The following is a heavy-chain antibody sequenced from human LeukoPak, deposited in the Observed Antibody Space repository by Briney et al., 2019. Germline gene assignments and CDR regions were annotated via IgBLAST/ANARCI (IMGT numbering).Heavy chain of an antibody. J-gene: IGHJ4*02. CDR3: ARGIAVAAMGDY. D-gene: IGHD6-19*01. V-gene: IGHV4-59*01. CDR1: GGSISSYY. CDR2: IYYSGST. Sequence: PSETLSLTCTVSGGSISSYYWSWIRQPPGKGLEWIGYIYYSGSTNYNPSLKSRVTISVDMSKNQFSLKLSSVTAADTAVYYCARGIAVAAMGDYWGQGTLVTVSS.